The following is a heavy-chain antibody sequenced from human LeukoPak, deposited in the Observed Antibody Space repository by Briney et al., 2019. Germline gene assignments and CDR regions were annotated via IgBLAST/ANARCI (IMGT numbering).Heavy chain of an antibody. J-gene: IGHJ4*02. CDR2: ISASGGNI. V-gene: IGHV3-23*01. CDR3: AKAGGWGAPYYLDC. CDR1: GFTFSNYA. D-gene: IGHD6-19*01. Sequence: PGGSLRLSCAASGFTFSNYAMSWVRQAPGKGLEWVSAISASGGNIYYADSVKGRFTISRDNSNNTLYLQMNSLRAEDTAVYYCAKAGGWGAPYYLDCWGQGTLVTVSS.